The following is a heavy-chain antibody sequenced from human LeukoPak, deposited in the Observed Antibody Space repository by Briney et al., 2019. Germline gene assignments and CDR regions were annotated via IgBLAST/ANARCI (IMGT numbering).Heavy chain of an antibody. J-gene: IGHJ5*02. CDR3: ARGLVTMVRGVIIWFDP. Sequence: ASVKVSCKASGYTFTGYYMHWVRQAPGQGLEWMGWMNPNSGNTGYAQKFQGRVTMTRNTSISTAYMELSSLRSEDTAVYYCARGLVTMVRGVIIWFDPWGQGTLVTVSS. CDR1: GYTFTGYY. CDR2: MNPNSGNT. V-gene: IGHV1-8*02. D-gene: IGHD3-10*01.